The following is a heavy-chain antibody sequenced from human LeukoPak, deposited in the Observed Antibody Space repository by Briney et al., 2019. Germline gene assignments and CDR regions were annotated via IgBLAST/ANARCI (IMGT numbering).Heavy chain of an antibody. J-gene: IGHJ4*02. CDR2: IKQDGSEK. Sequence: PGGSLRLSCAASGFTFSSYWMSWVRQAPGKGLEWVANIKQDGSEKYYVDSVKGRFTISRDNAKNTLYLQMNSLRAEDTAVYYCARGLGIAARPDDYWGQGTLVTVSS. D-gene: IGHD6-6*01. CDR3: ARGLGIAARPDDY. V-gene: IGHV3-7*01. CDR1: GFTFSSYW.